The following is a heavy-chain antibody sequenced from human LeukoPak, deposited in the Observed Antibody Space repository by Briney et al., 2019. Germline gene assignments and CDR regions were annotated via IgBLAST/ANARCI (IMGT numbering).Heavy chain of an antibody. J-gene: IGHJ4*02. CDR3: ARPADRVTTYYFDY. Sequence: GESLKISGKGFGYSFTKSWIGWVRQMPGKGLEWMGIIYPGDSDTRYSPSFQGQVTISADESISTAYLQWSSLKASDTAMYYCARPADRVTTYYFDYWGQGTLVTVSS. D-gene: IGHD4-11*01. CDR2: IYPGDSDT. CDR1: GYSFTKSW. V-gene: IGHV5-51*01.